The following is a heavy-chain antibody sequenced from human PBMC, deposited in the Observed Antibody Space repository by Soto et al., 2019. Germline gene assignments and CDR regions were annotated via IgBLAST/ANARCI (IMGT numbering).Heavy chain of an antibody. CDR2: ISGSGGST. CDR1: GFTFSSYA. J-gene: IGHJ6*02. CDR3: AKGHTPGHYYYGMDV. D-gene: IGHD5-18*01. V-gene: IGHV3-23*01. Sequence: GGSLRLSCAASGFTFSSYAMSWVRQAPGKGLEWVSAISGSGGSTYYADSVKGRCTISRDNSKNTLYLQMNSLRAEDTAVYYCAKGHTPGHYYYGMDVWGQGTTVTVSS.